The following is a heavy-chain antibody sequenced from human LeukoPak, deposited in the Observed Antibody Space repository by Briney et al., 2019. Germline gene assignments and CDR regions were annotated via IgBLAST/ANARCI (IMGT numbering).Heavy chain of an antibody. CDR2: ISAYNGNT. Sequence: ASVKVSCKASGYTFTSYGISWVRQAPGQGLEWMGWISAYNGNTNYAQKLQGRVTMTTDTSTSTAHMELRGLRSDDTAVYYCAREAMVVTPGSAFDIWGQGTMVTVSS. CDR1: GYTFTSYG. J-gene: IGHJ3*02. D-gene: IGHD4-23*01. CDR3: AREAMVVTPGSAFDI. V-gene: IGHV1-18*01.